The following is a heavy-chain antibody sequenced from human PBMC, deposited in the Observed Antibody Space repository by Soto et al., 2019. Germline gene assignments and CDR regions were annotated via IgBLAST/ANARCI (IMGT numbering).Heavy chain of an antibody. CDR1: GVTCISYA. CDR2: ISYDGSNK. D-gene: IGHD3-10*01. V-gene: IGHV3-30-3*01. J-gene: IGHJ6*02. CDR3: ARSYGSGSYYPFYYYYYGMDV. Sequence: SLRHSCAASGVTCISYAMHWVRQAPGKGLEWVAVISYDGSNKYYADSVKGRFTISRDNSKNTLYLQMNSLRAEDTAVYYCARSYGSGSYYPFYYYYYGMDVWGQGTTVTVSS.